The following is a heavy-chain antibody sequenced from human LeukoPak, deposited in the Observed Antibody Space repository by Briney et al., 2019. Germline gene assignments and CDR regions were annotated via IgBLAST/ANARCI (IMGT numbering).Heavy chain of an antibody. CDR3: ARATTVTTGTYYYGMDV. CDR2: ISYDGSNK. CDR1: GFTFSSYA. D-gene: IGHD4-17*01. Sequence: PGGSLRLSCAASGFTFSSYAMHWVRQAPGKGLEWVAVISYDGSNKYYADSVKGRFTISSDNSKNTLYLQMNSLRAEDTAVYYCARATTVTTGTYYYGMDVWGQGTTVTVSS. V-gene: IGHV3-30*04. J-gene: IGHJ6*02.